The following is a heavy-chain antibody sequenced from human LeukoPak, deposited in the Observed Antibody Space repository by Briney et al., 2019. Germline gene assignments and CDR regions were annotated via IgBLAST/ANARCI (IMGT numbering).Heavy chain of an antibody. V-gene: IGHV1-2*02. J-gene: IGHJ4*02. CDR1: GYTFTGYY. D-gene: IGHD3-9*01. CDR2: INPNSGGT. CDR3: ARDERHYDILTGYSKTHDY. Sequence: ASVKVSCKASGYTFTGYYTHWVRQAPGQGLEWMGWINPNSGGTNYAQKFQGRVTMTRDTSISTAYMELSRLRSDDTAVYYCARDERHYDILTGYSKTHDYWGQGTLVTVSS.